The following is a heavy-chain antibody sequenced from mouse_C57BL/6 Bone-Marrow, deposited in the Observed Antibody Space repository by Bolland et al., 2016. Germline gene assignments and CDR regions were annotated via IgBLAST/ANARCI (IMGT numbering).Heavy chain of an antibody. Sequence: KGRFTISRDNAKNTLYLQMSSLKSEDTAMYYCARHGDLLWLRRPYWGQGTLV. CDR3: ARHGDLLWLRRPY. V-gene: IGHV5-6*01. J-gene: IGHJ3*01. D-gene: IGHD2-2*01.